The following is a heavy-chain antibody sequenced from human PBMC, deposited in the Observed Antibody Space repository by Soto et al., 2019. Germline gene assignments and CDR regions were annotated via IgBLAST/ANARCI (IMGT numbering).Heavy chain of an antibody. V-gene: IGHV3-30-3*01. J-gene: IGHJ6*02. Sequence: GGSLRLSCAASGFTFSSYAMHWVRQAPGKGLEWVAVISYDGSNKYYADSVKGRFTISRDNSKNTLYLQMNSLRAEDTAVYYCARAGGCSSTSCYTAYYYYGMDVWGQGTTVTVSS. CDR1: GFTFSSYA. D-gene: IGHD2-2*02. CDR2: ISYDGSNK. CDR3: ARAGGCSSTSCYTAYYYYGMDV.